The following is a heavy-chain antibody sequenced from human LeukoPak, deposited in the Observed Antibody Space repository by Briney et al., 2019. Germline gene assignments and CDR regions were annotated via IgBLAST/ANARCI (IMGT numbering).Heavy chain of an antibody. CDR3: ARAPVDFWSGYYYYGMDV. J-gene: IGHJ6*02. CDR1: GFTVSSNY. D-gene: IGHD3-3*01. Sequence: AGGSLRLSCAASGFTVSSNYMSWVRQAPGKGLEWVSVIYSGGSTYYADSVKGRFTISRDNSKNTLYLQMNSLRAEDTAVYYCARAPVDFWSGYYYYGMDVWRQGTTVTVSS. V-gene: IGHV3-53*01. CDR2: IYSGGST.